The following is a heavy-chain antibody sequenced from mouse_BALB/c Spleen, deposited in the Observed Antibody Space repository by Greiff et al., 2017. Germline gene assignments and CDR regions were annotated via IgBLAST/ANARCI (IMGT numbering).Heavy chain of an antibody. D-gene: IGHD2-12*01. CDR2: IWAGGST. V-gene: IGHV2-9*02. CDR1: GFSLTSYG. CDR3: AREGYYSHGGFAY. J-gene: IGHJ3*01. Sequence: VKLVESGPGLVAPSQSLSITCTVSGFSLTSYGVHWVRQPPGKGLEWLGVIWAGGSTNYNSALMSRLSISKDNSKSQVFLKMNSLQTDDTAMYYCAREGYYSHGGFAYWGQGTLVTVSA.